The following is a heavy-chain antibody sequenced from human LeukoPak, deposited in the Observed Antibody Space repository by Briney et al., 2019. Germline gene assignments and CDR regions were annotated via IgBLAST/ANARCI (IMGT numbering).Heavy chain of an antibody. D-gene: IGHD6-13*01. CDR2: IGGSGGST. J-gene: IGHJ4*02. CDR1: GFTFSSYA. CDR3: AKEYSSSWYHFDF. V-gene: IGHV3-23*01. Sequence: GGSLRLSCAASGFTFSSYAMSWVRQAPGKGLEWVSAIGGSGGSTYYADSVKGRFTISRDNGKNTLYLQMNSLRAEDTAIYYCAKEYSSSWYHFDFWGQGTLVTVSS.